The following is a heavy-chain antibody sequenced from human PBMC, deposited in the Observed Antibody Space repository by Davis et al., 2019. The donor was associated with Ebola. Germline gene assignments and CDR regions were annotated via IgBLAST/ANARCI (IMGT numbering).Heavy chain of an antibody. J-gene: IGHJ4*02. CDR2: FFYSGNT. V-gene: IGHV4-59*02. D-gene: IGHD6-25*01. Sequence: MPSETLSLTCSVSGGSVKSHYWSWIRQPPGKGLEWIGYFFYSGNTNYNPSLMSRATRSVDTSTNQVSLKLKSVTTADTAVYYCAALAGHWGQGTLVTVSS. CDR3: AALAGH. CDR1: GGSVKSHY.